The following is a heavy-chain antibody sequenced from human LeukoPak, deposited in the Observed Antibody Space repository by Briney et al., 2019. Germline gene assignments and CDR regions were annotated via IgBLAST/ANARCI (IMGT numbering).Heavy chain of an antibody. CDR1: GYTVTSYY. Sequence: ASVKVSCKASGYTVTSYYMHWVRQAPGQGLEWMGILNPSGGSSSYAQKFQGRATLTRATSASTAYMELSSLRSEDTAVYYCARGHYYDSSGYSYWGQGTLVTVSS. CDR3: ARGHYYDSSGYSY. CDR2: LNPSGGSS. V-gene: IGHV1-46*01. J-gene: IGHJ4*02. D-gene: IGHD3-22*01.